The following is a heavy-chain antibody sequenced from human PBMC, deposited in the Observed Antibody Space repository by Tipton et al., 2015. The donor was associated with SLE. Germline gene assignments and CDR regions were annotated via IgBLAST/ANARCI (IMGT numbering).Heavy chain of an antibody. CDR1: SGSIRSYY. CDR3: ARLHGYSYGLNWFDP. Sequence: TLSLTCTVSSGSIRSYYWSWIRQPAGKGLEWIGRIFRNGNTNYNPALKSRVTMSVDTSKNQFSLRLTSVIAADTAVYYCARLHGYSYGLNWFDPWGQGTLISVSS. V-gene: IGHV4-4*07. D-gene: IGHD5-18*01. CDR2: IFRNGNT. J-gene: IGHJ5*02.